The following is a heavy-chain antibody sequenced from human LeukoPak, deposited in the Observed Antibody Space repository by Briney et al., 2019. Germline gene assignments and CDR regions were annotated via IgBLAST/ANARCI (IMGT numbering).Heavy chain of an antibody. CDR1: GGSFSGYY. D-gene: IGHD2-21*02. J-gene: IGHJ3*02. Sequence: PSETLSLTCAVYGGSFSGYYWSWICQPPGKGLEWIGEVNHSGSTNYNPSLKSRVTISVDTSKNQFPLKLSSVTAADTAVYYCARGFVVVTAMGAFDIWGQGAMVTVSS. CDR3: ARGFVVVTAMGAFDI. V-gene: IGHV4-34*01. CDR2: VNHSGST.